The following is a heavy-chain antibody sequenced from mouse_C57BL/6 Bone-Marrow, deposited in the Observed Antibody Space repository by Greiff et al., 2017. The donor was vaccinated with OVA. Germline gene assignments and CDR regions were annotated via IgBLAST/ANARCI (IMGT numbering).Heavy chain of an antibody. Sequence: QVQLKQPGAELVRPGSSVKLSCKASGYTFTSYWMHWVKQRPIQGLEWIGNIDPSDSETHYNQKFKDKATLTVDKSSSTAYMQLSSLTSEDSAVYYCARSSNWDLFAYWGQGTLVTVSA. CDR1: GYTFTSYW. D-gene: IGHD4-1*01. J-gene: IGHJ3*01. CDR2: IDPSDSET. V-gene: IGHV1-52*01. CDR3: ARSSNWDLFAY.